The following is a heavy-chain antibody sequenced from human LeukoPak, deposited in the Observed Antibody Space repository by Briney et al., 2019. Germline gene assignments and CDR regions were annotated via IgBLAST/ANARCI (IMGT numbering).Heavy chain of an antibody. D-gene: IGHD1-26*01. Sequence: SQTLSLTCTVSGDSISSGGYYWSWIRQHPGKGLEWIGYILYSGTTYHNPSLRSRIAMSVDPSKNQFSLKFKSVTAADTAVYYCARGGNAFDIWGQGTMVTVSS. J-gene: IGHJ3*02. CDR3: ARGGNAFDI. CDR2: ILYSGTT. V-gene: IGHV4-31*03. CDR1: GDSISSGGYY.